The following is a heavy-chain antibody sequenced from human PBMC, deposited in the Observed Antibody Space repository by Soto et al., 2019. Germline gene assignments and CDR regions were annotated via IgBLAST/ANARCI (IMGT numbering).Heavy chain of an antibody. CDR1: GGTFSSYA. CDR3: ARDLGYDSSGYYEGPGFDP. J-gene: IGHJ5*02. V-gene: IGHV1-69*06. CDR2: IIPIFGTA. Sequence: SVKVSCKASGGTFSSYAISWVRQAPGQGLEWMGGIIPIFGTANYAQKFQGRVTITADKSTSTAYMELSSLRSEDTAVYYCARDLGYDSSGYYEGPGFDPWGQGTLVTVSS. D-gene: IGHD3-22*01.